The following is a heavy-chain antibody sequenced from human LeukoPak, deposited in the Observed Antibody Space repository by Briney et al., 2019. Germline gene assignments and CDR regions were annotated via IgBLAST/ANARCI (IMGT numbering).Heavy chain of an antibody. CDR3: ARGPYGGNSIQPFDY. V-gene: IGHV3-64*01. D-gene: IGHD4-23*01. J-gene: IGHJ4*02. CDR2: ISSNGGST. Sequence: PGGSLRLSCAASGFTFSSYAMHWVRQAPGKGLEYVSAISSNGGSTYYANSVKGRFTISRDNSKNTLYLQMGSLRAEDMAVYYCARGPYGGNSIQPFDYWGRGTLVTVSS. CDR1: GFTFSSYA.